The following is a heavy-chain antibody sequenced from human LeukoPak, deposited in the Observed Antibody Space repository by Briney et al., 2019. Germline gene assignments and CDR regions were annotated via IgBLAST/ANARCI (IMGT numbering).Heavy chain of an antibody. D-gene: IGHD3-22*01. CDR1: GGSISNRNYY. V-gene: IGHV4-61*09. Sequence: SETLSLTCTVSGGSISNRNYYWSWIRQPAGKRLEWIGHIYISGSPNYNPSLKSRVTISVDTSKNQFSLKLSSVTAADTAVYYCARGRYYYDSSGYQYYFDYWGQGTLVTVSS. CDR3: ARGRYYYDSSGYQYYFDY. CDR2: IYISGSP. J-gene: IGHJ4*02.